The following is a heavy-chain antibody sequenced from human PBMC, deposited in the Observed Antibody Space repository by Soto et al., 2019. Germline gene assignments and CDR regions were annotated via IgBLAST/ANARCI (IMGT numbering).Heavy chain of an antibody. CDR3: AKEIYYYDSSGHPFDY. Sequence: GGSLRLSCAASGFTFSSYAMSWVRQAPGKGLEWVSAISGSGGSTYYADSVKGRFTISRDNSKNTLYLQMNSLRAEDTAVYYCAKEIYYYDSSGHPFDYWGQGTLVTVSS. D-gene: IGHD3-22*01. J-gene: IGHJ4*02. CDR2: ISGSGGST. V-gene: IGHV3-23*01. CDR1: GFTFSSYA.